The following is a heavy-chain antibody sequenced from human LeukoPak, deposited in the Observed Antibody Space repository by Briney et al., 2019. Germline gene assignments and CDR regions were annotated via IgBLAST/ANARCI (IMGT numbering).Heavy chain of an antibody. CDR2: IYTSGST. CDR1: DGSISSYY. Sequence: SETLSLTCTVSDGSISSYYWSWIRQPPGKGLEWIGYIYTSGSTNYNPSLKSRVTISVDTSKNQFSLKLSSVTAADTAVNYCARQRYCSGGSCYYNWFDPWGQGTLVTVSS. J-gene: IGHJ5*02. D-gene: IGHD2-15*01. V-gene: IGHV4-4*09. CDR3: ARQRYCSGGSCYYNWFDP.